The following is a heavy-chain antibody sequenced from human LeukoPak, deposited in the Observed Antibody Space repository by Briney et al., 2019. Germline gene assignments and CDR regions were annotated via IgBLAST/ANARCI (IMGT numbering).Heavy chain of an antibody. J-gene: IGHJ4*02. CDR1: GGSISSGSYY. V-gene: IGHV4-61*02. Sequence: ASETLSLTCTVSGGSISSGSYYWSWIRQPAGKGLEWIGRIYTSGSTNYNPSLKSRVTISVATSKNQFSLKLSSVTAADTAVYYCARALYYYDSSAYVYYFDYWGQGTLLTVSS. CDR2: IYTSGST. CDR3: ARALYYYDSSAYVYYFDY. D-gene: IGHD3-22*01.